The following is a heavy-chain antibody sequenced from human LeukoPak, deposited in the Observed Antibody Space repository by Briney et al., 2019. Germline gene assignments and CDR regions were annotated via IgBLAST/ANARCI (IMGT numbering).Heavy chain of an antibody. D-gene: IGHD5-18*01. CDR2: ISAYNGNT. CDR3: ARDTAMVTAFDY. Sequence: APVKVSCKASGYTFTSYGISWVRQAPGQGLGWMGWISAYNGNTNYAQKLQGRVTMTTDTSTSTAYMELRSLRSDDTAVYYCARDTAMVTAFDYWGQGTLVTVSS. V-gene: IGHV1-18*01. CDR1: GYTFTSYG. J-gene: IGHJ4*02.